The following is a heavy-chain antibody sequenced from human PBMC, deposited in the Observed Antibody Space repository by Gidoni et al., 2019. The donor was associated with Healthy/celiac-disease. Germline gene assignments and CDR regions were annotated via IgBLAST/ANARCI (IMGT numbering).Heavy chain of an antibody. CDR2: INPNSGGT. Sequence: QVQLVQSGAEVKKPGASVKVSCKDSGYTVTGYSMHWVRQAPGQGLEWMGRINPNSGGTNYAQKFQGRVTMTRDTSISTAYMELSRLRSDDTAVYYCARDSYSYGQIYYYYGMDVWGQGTTVTVSS. CDR1: GYTVTGYS. D-gene: IGHD5-18*01. J-gene: IGHJ6*02. CDR3: ARDSYSYGQIYYYYGMDV. V-gene: IGHV1-2*06.